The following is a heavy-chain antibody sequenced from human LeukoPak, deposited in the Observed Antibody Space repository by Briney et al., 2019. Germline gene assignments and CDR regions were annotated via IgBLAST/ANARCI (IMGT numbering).Heavy chain of an antibody. V-gene: IGHV1-8*03. CDR1: GYTFTSYD. CDR2: MNPNRGNT. Sequence: ASVTVSCKASGYTFTSYDINWVRQATGQGLAWMGWMNPNRGNTGYARKFQGRVTITRNTSIRTDYMEQSSLRSEDTDVYYCARKRRITIFGVVTGRYYFDYWGQGTLVTVSS. J-gene: IGHJ4*02. CDR3: ARKRRITIFGVVTGRYYFDY. D-gene: IGHD3-3*01.